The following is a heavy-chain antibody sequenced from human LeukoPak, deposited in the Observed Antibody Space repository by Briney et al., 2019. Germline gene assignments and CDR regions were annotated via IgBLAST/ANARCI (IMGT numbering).Heavy chain of an antibody. CDR3: GKRELWHGSGEDA. CDR2: ISGSGDRT. V-gene: IGHV3-23*01. Sequence: GGSLRLSCSASGFSLSDYGMSWVRQAPGKGLEWVSAISGSGDRTYYAESVKGRFSISRDNSKNTLYLQMHSLRAEDTAVYYCGKRELWHGSGEDAWGQGTTVTVSS. J-gene: IGHJ6*02. CDR1: GFSLSDYG. D-gene: IGHD3-10*01.